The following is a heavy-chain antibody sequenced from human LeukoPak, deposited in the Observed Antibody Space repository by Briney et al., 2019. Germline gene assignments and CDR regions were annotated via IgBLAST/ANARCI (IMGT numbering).Heavy chain of an antibody. CDR1: GGPFNGYY. V-gene: IGHV4-34*01. J-gene: IGHJ4*02. CDR2: INHNGNT. Sequence: PSETLSLTCAVYGGPFNGYYWSWIRQPPGQGVEWIGEINHNGNTNYNPSLKSRVTISVDTSKNQFSLRLSSVTAAPTALYYCARPLKLYQWELSKWGQGNLVTVSS. D-gene: IGHD1-26*01. CDR3: ARPLKLYQWELSK.